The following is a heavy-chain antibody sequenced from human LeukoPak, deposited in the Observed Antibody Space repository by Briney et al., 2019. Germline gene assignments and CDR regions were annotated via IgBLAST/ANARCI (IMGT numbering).Heavy chain of an antibody. Sequence: SETLSLTCTVSGGSISSSSYYWGWIRQPPGQGLEWIGSIYYSGSTSYNPSLKSRVTISVDTSKNQFSLKLSSVTAADTAVYYCARRYFFRPTAWFDPWGQGTLVTVSS. CDR1: GGSISSSSYY. V-gene: IGHV4-39*01. CDR3: ARRYFFRPTAWFDP. D-gene: IGHD3/OR15-3a*01. J-gene: IGHJ5*02. CDR2: IYYSGST.